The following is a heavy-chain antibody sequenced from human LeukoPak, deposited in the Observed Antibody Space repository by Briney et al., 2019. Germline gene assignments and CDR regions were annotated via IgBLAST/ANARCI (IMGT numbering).Heavy chain of an antibody. D-gene: IGHD2-21*01. Sequence: GESLKISCKGSGYTFTTYWIGWVRQMPGKGLEWMGIIYPADSDTRYSPSFQGQVTFSADKSITTAYLQWSSLKASDTAKYYCARLPDSSPFDYWGQGTLVTVSS. V-gene: IGHV5-51*01. CDR1: GYTFTTYW. CDR3: ARLPDSSPFDY. J-gene: IGHJ4*02. CDR2: IYPADSDT.